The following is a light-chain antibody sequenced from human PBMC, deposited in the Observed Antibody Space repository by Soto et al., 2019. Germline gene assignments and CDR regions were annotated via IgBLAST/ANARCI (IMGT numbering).Light chain of an antibody. CDR2: AAS. CDR3: QQYCNSRYA. CDR1: RSVSGAY. V-gene: IGKV3-20*01. Sequence: DIVLTQSPGTLSLSPGERATLSCRTSRSVSGAYLAWYQHKPGQAPRPLIYAASSRDTGIPDRFGGSVSGSGFTLTINRLWPDAGAVYYCQQYCNSRYAFGQGTKLEI. J-gene: IGKJ2*01.